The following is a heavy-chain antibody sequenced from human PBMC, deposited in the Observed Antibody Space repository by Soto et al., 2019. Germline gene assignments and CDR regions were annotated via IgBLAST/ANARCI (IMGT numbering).Heavy chain of an antibody. J-gene: IGHJ4*02. CDR3: ARYAGSSWFDF. V-gene: IGHV4-61*01. CDR1: GGSVSSGTYY. Sequence: SSETLSLTCTVSGGSVSSGTYYWSWIRQPPGKALEWIGYIYYSGRTNYNPSLKSRLTISIDTSKNQFSLKLTSVTAADTAVYYCARYAGSSWFDFWGQGTLVTVS. D-gene: IGHD6-13*01. CDR2: IYYSGRT.